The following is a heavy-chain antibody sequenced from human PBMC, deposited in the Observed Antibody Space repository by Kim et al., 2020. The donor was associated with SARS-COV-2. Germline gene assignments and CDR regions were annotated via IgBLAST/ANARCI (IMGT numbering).Heavy chain of an antibody. V-gene: IGHV4-31*02. D-gene: IGHD3-22*01. Sequence: PARKSRVTISVDTSKNQFALKRSSVTAADTAVYYCARDSSGSYYYYGMDVWGQGTTVTVSS. J-gene: IGHJ6*02. CDR3: ARDSSGSYYYYGMDV.